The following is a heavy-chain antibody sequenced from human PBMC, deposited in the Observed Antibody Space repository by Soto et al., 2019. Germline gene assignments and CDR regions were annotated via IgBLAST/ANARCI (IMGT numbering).Heavy chain of an antibody. Sequence: PGGSLRLSCAASGFTFSSYAMSWVRQAPGKGLEWVSAISGSGGSTYYADSVKGRFTISRDNSKNTLYLQMNSLRAEDTAVYYCAKGPRYDFWSGYYPFDYWGQGTLVTVSS. CDR1: GFTFSSYA. D-gene: IGHD3-3*01. CDR2: ISGSGGST. J-gene: IGHJ4*02. CDR3: AKGPRYDFWSGYYPFDY. V-gene: IGHV3-23*01.